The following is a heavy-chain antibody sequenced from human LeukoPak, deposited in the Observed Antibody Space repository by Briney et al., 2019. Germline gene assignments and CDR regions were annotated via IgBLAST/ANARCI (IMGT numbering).Heavy chain of an antibody. Sequence: KPSETLSLTCAVYGGSFSGYYWSWIRQPPGKGLEWIGEINHSGSTNYNPSLKSRVTISVDTSKNQFSLKLSSVTAADTAVYYCARERLWWTRDAFDIWGQGTMATVSS. CDR3: ARERLWWTRDAFDI. V-gene: IGHV4-34*01. CDR1: GGSFSGYY. CDR2: INHSGST. D-gene: IGHD2-21*01. J-gene: IGHJ3*02.